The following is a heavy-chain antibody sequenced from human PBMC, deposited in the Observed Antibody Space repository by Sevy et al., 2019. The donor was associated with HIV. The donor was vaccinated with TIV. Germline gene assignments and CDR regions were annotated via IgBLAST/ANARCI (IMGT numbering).Heavy chain of an antibody. CDR3: ARAYCSGGRCYSLAY. V-gene: IGHV1-18*01. CDR1: GYTFTNYR. CDR2: ISPHNGDT. J-gene: IGHJ4*02. D-gene: IGHD2-15*01. Sequence: ASVKVSCKTSGYTFTNYRIFWVRKAPGQGPESMGWISPHNGDTRYAQKFQGRVTLITDTSTTTAYMELRSLRSDDSALYYCARAYCSGGRCYSLAYWGQGTLVTVSS.